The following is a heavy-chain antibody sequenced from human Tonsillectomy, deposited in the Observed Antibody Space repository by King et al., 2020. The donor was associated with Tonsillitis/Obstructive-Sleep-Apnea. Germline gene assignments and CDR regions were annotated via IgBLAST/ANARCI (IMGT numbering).Heavy chain of an antibody. V-gene: IGHV3-23*04. CDR1: GFTFSSYA. Sequence: VQLVESGGGLVQPGGSLRLSCAASGFTFSSYAMRWVRQAPGKGLEWVSAISGSGGSAYYADSVKGRFTISRDNSKNTLYLQMNSLRAEDTAVYYCATMEGYNRNGRFDYWGQGTLVTVSS. J-gene: IGHJ4*02. D-gene: IGHD5-24*01. CDR3: ATMEGYNRNGRFDY. CDR2: ISGSGGSA.